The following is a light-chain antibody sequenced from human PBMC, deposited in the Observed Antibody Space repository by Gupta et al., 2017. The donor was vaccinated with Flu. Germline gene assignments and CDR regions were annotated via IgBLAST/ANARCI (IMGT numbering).Light chain of an antibody. Sequence: KVTISCSGSSSNIGNNYVSWYQQFPGTVPKLLIYEDYKRLSGIPDRFSASKSGTSATLGIAGLQTGDEADYYCGSWDNGLSVFVFGTGIMVTV. CDR3: GSWDNGLSVFV. CDR2: EDY. CDR1: SSNIGNNY. J-gene: IGLJ1*01. V-gene: IGLV1-51*01.